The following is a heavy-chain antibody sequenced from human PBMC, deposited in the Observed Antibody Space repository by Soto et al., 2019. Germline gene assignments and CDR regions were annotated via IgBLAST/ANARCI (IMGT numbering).Heavy chain of an antibody. CDR1: DDSLTTNKYA. J-gene: IGHJ4*02. CDR2: VYSNGNT. D-gene: IGHD3-10*01. Sequence: QVQLQASGPGLVKPSQTLSLTCTVSDDSLTTNKYAWTWIRQNPEKGLEWIGSVYSNGNTRSSPSLQFLVSMSLDTSKSHFSLRLNSVTDADTAFYVCAIASYLLPSGSYYFVFWCQGTLGTVSS. V-gene: IGHV4-31*01. CDR3: AIASYLLPSGSYYFVF.